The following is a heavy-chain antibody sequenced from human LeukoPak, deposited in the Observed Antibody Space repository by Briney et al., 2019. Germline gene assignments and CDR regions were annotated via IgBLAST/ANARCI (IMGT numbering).Heavy chain of an antibody. D-gene: IGHD1-26*01. CDR1: SSSYY. Sequence: SETLSLTCTGSSSSYYWGWIRQPPGKGLEWIGSIHYSGSTNYNPSLKSRVTISVDTSKNQFSLRLTSVTAADTAVYYCARDGWELLFFDYWGQGTLVTVSS. V-gene: IGHV4-39*02. J-gene: IGHJ4*02. CDR2: IHYSGST. CDR3: ARDGWELLFFDY.